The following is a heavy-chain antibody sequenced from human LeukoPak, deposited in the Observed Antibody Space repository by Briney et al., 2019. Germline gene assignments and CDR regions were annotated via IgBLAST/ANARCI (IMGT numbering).Heavy chain of an antibody. D-gene: IGHD5-18*01. V-gene: IGHV3-21*01. CDR2: ISSSSSYI. J-gene: IGHJ4*02. CDR3: ARDKGYTYGPGDY. CDR1: GFTFSDYS. Sequence: GGSLRLSCAASGFTFSDYSMNWVRQAPGKGLEWVSSISSSSSYIYYADSVKGRFTISRDNAKNSLYLQMNSLRAEDTAVYYCARDKGYTYGPGDYWGQGTLVTVSS.